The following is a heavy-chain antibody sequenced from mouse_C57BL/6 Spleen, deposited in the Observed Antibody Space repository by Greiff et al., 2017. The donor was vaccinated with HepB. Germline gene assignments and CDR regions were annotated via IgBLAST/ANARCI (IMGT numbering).Heavy chain of an antibody. CDR1: GFSFNTYA. J-gene: IGHJ4*01. D-gene: IGHD2-2*01. CDR3: VSSYGYDSYYAMDY. CDR2: IRSKSNNYAT. V-gene: IGHV10-1*01. Sequence: EVQLVESGGGLVQPKGSLKLSCAASGFSFNTYAMNWVRQAPGKGLEWVARIRSKSNNYATYYADSVKDRFTISRDDSESMLYLQMNNLKTEDTAMYYCVSSYGYDSYYAMDYWGQGTSVTVSS.